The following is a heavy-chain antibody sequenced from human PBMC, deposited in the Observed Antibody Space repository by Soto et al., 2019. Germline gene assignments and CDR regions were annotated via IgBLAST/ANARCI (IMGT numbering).Heavy chain of an antibody. D-gene: IGHD3-10*01. V-gene: IGHV1-69*01. CDR3: AREEWRYYYGSGSYYPNWFDP. CDR2: IIPIFGTA. CDR1: GGTFSSYA. Sequence: QVQLVQSGAEVKKPGSSVKVSCKASGGTFSSYAISWVRQAPGQGLEWMGGIIPIFGTANYAQKFQGRVTITADESTSTAYMELSSLRSEDTAVYYCAREEWRYYYGSGSYYPNWFDPWGQGTLVTVSS. J-gene: IGHJ5*02.